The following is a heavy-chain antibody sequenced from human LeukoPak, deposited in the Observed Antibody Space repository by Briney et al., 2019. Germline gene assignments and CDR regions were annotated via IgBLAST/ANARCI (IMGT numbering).Heavy chain of an antibody. CDR3: AGERRESIAAAGTSYNWFDP. Sequence: SETLSLTCTVSGGSISSYYWSWIRQPPGKGLEWIGYINSSRSTNYNPSLKSGVTISVDTSKNRFSLKLSSVPAADTAAFYCAGERRESIAAAGTSYNWFDPWGQGTLVTVSS. CDR1: GGSISSYY. J-gene: IGHJ5*02. CDR2: INSSRST. V-gene: IGHV4-59*01. D-gene: IGHD6-13*01.